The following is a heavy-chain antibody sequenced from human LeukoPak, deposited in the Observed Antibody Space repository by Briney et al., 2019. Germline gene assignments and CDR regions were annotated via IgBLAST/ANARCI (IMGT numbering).Heavy chain of an antibody. CDR3: ARVLSFHYYYMDV. CDR2: INPNSGGT. Sequence: ASVKVSCKASGYTFTGYYMHWVRQAPGQGLEWMGWINPNSGGTNYAQKFQGRVTMTTDTSTSTAYMELRSLRSDDTAVYYCARVLSFHYYYMDVWGKGTTVTVSS. CDR1: GYTFTGYY. V-gene: IGHV1-2*02. J-gene: IGHJ6*03. D-gene: IGHD2/OR15-2a*01.